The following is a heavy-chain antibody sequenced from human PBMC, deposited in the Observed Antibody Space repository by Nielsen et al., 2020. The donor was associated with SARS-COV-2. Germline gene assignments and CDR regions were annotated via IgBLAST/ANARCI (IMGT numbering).Heavy chain of an antibody. CDR3: AKDWTAIVVVPSGGVDY. CDR1: GFTFSTYG. Sequence: GESLKISCAASGFTFSTYGMHWVRQAPGKGLEWVAAISYDGSNKYYVDSVKGRFTISRDNSKNTLYLQMSSLREVDTAVYYCAKDWTAIVVVPSGGVDYWGQGTLVTVSS. V-gene: IGHV3-30*18. J-gene: IGHJ4*02. D-gene: IGHD2-15*01. CDR2: ISYDGSNK.